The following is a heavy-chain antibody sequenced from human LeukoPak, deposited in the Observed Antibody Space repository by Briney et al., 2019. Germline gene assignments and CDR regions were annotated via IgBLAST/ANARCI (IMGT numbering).Heavy chain of an antibody. CDR2: ISGSGGRT. J-gene: IGHJ4*02. CDR3: AKGDSSDYQVNDY. CDR1: GFTLSNYA. Sequence: GGSLRLSCAASGFTLSNYAMSWVRQAPGKGLEWVSGISGSGGRTYYADSVKGRSTIFRDNSKNTLYLEMNSLRAEDTALYDCAKGDSSDYQVNDYWGQGTVVTVSS. V-gene: IGHV3-23*01. D-gene: IGHD3-22*01.